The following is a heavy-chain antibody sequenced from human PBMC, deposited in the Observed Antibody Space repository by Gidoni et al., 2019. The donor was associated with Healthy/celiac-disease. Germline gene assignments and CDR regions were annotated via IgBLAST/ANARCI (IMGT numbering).Heavy chain of an antibody. CDR1: GFTFDDYT. J-gene: IGHJ4*02. CDR3: AKERSSGYEWDY. D-gene: IGHD3-22*01. Sequence: EVQLVESGGVVVQPGGSLRLSCAASGFTFDDYTMHWVRQAPGKGLEWVSLISWDGGSTYYADSVKGRFTISRDNSKNSLYLQMNSLRTEDTALYYCAKERSSGYEWDYWGQGTLVTVSS. CDR2: ISWDGGST. V-gene: IGHV3-43*01.